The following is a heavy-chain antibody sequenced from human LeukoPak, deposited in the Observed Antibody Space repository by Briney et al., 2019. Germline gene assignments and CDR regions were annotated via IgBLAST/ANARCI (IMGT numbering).Heavy chain of an antibody. J-gene: IGHJ4*02. V-gene: IGHV4-4*07. CDR1: GGSISSYY. CDR3: ARDRGCPLDY. D-gene: IGHD3-10*01. CDR2: IYTSGST. Sequence: SETLSLTCTVSGGSISSYYWSWIRQPVGKGLEWIWRIYTSGSTNYNPSLKSRVTMSVDTSKNQFSLKLSSVTAADTAVYYCARDRGCPLDYWGQGTLVTVSS.